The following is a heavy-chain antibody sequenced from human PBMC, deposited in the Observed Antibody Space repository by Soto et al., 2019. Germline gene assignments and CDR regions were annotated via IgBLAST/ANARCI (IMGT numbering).Heavy chain of an antibody. CDR3: ARDRLLYGDYYYYMDV. J-gene: IGHJ6*03. CDR1: GSTFSSYW. Sequence: PGGSLRLSCAASGSTFSSYWMHWVRQAPGKGLVWVSRINSDGSSTSYADSVKGRFTISRDNAKNTLYLQMNSLRAEDTAVYYCARDRLLYGDYYYYMDVWGKGTTVTVSS. V-gene: IGHV3-74*01. D-gene: IGHD3-3*01. CDR2: INSDGSST.